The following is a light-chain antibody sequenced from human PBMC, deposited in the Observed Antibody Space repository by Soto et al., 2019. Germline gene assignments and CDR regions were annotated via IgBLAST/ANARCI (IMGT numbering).Light chain of an antibody. CDR1: SSDVGGYNY. J-gene: IGLJ1*01. CDR2: EVS. V-gene: IGLV2-14*01. CDR3: SSYTSSSTLV. Sequence: QSALTQPASVSDSPGQSITISCTGTSSDVGGYNYVSWYQQHPGKAPKLMIYEVSNRPSGVSNRFSGSKSGNTASLTISGLQAEDEADYYCSSYTSSSTLVFGTGTKVTVL.